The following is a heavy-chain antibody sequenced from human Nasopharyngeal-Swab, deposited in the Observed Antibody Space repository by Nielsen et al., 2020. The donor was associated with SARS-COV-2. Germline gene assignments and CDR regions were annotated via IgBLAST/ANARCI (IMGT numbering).Heavy chain of an antibody. CDR1: GFTFSSYA. V-gene: IGHV3-30*04. D-gene: IGHD3-10*01. CDR2: ISYDGSNK. CDR3: ARANYYGSGSQNPALAAEFDY. J-gene: IGHJ4*02. Sequence: SCAASGFTFSSYAMHWVRQAPGKGLEWVAVISYDGSNKYYADSVKGRFTISRDNSKNTLYLQMNSLRAEDTAVYYCARANYYGSGSQNPALAAEFDYWGQGTLVTVSS.